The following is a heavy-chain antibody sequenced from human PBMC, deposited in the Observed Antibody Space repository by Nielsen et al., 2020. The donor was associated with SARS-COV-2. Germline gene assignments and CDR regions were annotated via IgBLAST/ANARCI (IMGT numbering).Heavy chain of an antibody. CDR3: ARAHRGIVGPTHFDP. CDR2: IYYSGST. Sequence: SETLSLTCAVSGYSISSSNWWGWIRQPPGKGLEWIGYIYYSGSTYYNPSLKSRITMSVDTSKNQFSLNLSSVTAADTAVYYCARAHRGIVGPTHFDPWGQGTLVTVSS. V-gene: IGHV4-28*03. J-gene: IGHJ5*02. D-gene: IGHD1-26*01. CDR1: GYSISSSNW.